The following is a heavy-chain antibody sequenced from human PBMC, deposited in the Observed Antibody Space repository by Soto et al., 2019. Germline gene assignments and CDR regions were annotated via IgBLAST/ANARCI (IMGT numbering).Heavy chain of an antibody. D-gene: IGHD3-3*01. J-gene: IGHJ6*02. CDR3: ACGGPAYYDFWSGYPTYYYYYYGMDV. Sequence: ASVKVSCKASGYTFTSYAMHWVRQAPGQRLEWMGWINAGNGNTKYSQKFQGRVTITRDTSAGTAYMELSSLRSEDTAVYYCACGGPAYYDFWSGYPTYYYYYYGMDVWGQGTTVTVSS. CDR1: GYTFTSYA. V-gene: IGHV1-3*01. CDR2: INAGNGNT.